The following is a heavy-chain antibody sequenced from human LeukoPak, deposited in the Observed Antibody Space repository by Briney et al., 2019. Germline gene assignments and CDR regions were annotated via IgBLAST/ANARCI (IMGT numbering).Heavy chain of an antibody. CDR1: GGSISSGSYY. Sequence: SETLSLTCTVSGGSISSGSYYWSWIRQPAGKGLEWIGRIYTSGSTNYNPSLKSRVTISVDTSKNQFSLKLSSVTAADTAGYYCATYCSSTRCDGASDIWGQGAMVTGSS. CDR2: IYTSGST. CDR3: ATYCSSTRCDGASDI. V-gene: IGHV4-61*02. D-gene: IGHD2-2*01. J-gene: IGHJ3*02.